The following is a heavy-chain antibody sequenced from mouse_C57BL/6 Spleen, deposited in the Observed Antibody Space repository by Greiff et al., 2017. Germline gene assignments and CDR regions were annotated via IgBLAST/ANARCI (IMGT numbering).Heavy chain of an antibody. Sequence: QVQLQQPGAELVKPGASVKLSCKASGYTFTSYWMHWVKQRPGQGLEWIGMIHPNSGSTNYNEKFKSKATLTVDNASRTAYMQLSRLTSVGSAVYDCARSSYYGCDEAWFAYWGQGTLVTVSA. D-gene: IGHD2-2*01. J-gene: IGHJ3*01. CDR3: ARSSYYGCDEAWFAY. V-gene: IGHV1-64*01. CDR1: GYTFTSYW. CDR2: IHPNSGST.